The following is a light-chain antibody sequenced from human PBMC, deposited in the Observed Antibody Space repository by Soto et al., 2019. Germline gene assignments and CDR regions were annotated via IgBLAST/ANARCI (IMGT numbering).Light chain of an antibody. CDR1: SSDVGGYNY. CDR2: EVS. V-gene: IGLV2-14*01. Sequence: QSARTHPASVSWSPGHSITISCTGTSSDVGGYNYVSWYQQHPGKAPKLMIYEVSNRPSGVSNRFSGSKSGNTASLTISGLQAEEEADYYCTSKTSSTNYVVGTGTKVTVL. CDR3: TSKTSSTNYV. J-gene: IGLJ1*01.